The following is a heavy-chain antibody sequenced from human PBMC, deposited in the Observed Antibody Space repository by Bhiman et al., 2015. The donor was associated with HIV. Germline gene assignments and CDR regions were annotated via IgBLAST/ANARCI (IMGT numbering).Heavy chain of an antibody. CDR3: AKDLHDSSGLHFFDY. CDR2: ISSTSAYI. D-gene: IGHD3-22*01. V-gene: IGHV3-21*01. Sequence: VQLVESGGGLVKPGGSLRLSCAASGFTFSAYNMNWVRQAPGKGLEWVSLISSTSAYIFYADSVKGRFTISRDNSKNTLYLQMSGLRAEDTAVYYCAKDLHDSSGLHFFDYWGQGTLVTVSS. J-gene: IGHJ4*02. CDR1: GFTFSAYN.